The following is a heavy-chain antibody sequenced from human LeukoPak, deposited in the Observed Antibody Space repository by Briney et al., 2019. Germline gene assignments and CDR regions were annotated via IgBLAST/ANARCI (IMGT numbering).Heavy chain of an antibody. D-gene: IGHD6-6*01. CDR1: GFTFSNAW. V-gene: IGHV3-15*01. CDR2: IKSKTDGGTT. J-gene: IGHJ4*02. CDR3: TRGAARLLFDY. Sequence: GGSLRLSCAASGFTFSNAWMSWVRQAPGKGLEWVGRIKSKTDGGTTDYAAPVKGRFTISRDDSKNTLYLQMNSLKTEDTAMYYSTRGAARLLFDYWGQGTLVTVSS.